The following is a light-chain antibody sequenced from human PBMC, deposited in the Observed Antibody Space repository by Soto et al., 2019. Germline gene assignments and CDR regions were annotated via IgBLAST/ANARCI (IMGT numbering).Light chain of an antibody. CDR1: SSDVGGYNL. J-gene: IGLJ2*01. CDR3: CSYAGSSTLL. CDR2: EGS. Sequence: QSALTQPASVSGSPGQSITISCTGTSSDVGGYNLVSWYQQHPGKTPKLMTYEGSKRPSGVSNRFSGSKSGNTASLTISGLQAEDEADYYCCSYAGSSTLLFGGGTQLTVL. V-gene: IGLV2-23*01.